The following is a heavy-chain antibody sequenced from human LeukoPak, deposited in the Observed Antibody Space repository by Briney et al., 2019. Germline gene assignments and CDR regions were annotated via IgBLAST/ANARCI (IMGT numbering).Heavy chain of an antibody. D-gene: IGHD2-2*01. CDR3: ARDGGDVVVPAARNWFDP. J-gene: IGHJ5*02. CDR2: INPNSGGT. Sequence: ASVKVSCKASVYTFTGYYMHWVRQAPGQGLEWMGWINPNSGGTNYAQKFQGRVTMTRDTSISTAYMELSRLRSDDTAVYYCARDGGDVVVPAARNWFDPWGQGTLVTVSS. V-gene: IGHV1-2*02. CDR1: VYTFTGYY.